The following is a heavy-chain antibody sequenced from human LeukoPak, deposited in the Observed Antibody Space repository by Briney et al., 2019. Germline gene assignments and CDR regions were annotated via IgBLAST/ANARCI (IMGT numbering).Heavy chain of an antibody. CDR3: TGSRMDIVVDPNDY. V-gene: IGHV3-15*01. CDR2: IKSKTDGGTT. CDR1: GFTFSNAW. Sequence: PGGSLRLSCAASGFTFSNAWMSWVRQAPGKGLEWVGRIKSKTDGGTTDYAAPVKGRFTISRDDSKNTLYPQMNSLKTEDTAVYFCTGSRMDIVVDPNDYWGQGTLVTVSS. D-gene: IGHD2-2*03. J-gene: IGHJ4*02.